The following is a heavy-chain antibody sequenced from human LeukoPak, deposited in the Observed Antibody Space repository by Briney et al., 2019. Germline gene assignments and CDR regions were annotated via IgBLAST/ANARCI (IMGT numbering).Heavy chain of an antibody. V-gene: IGHV4-30-2*01. CDR2: IYHSGST. CDR3: ARDQGWIDY. J-gene: IGHJ4*02. D-gene: IGHD6-19*01. Sequence: PSQTLSLTCTVPGGSISSGGYYWSWIRQPPGKGLEWIGYIYHSGSTYYNPSLKSRVTISVDRSKNQFSLKLSSVTAADTAVYYCARDQGWIDYWGQGTLVTVSS. CDR1: GGSISSGGYY.